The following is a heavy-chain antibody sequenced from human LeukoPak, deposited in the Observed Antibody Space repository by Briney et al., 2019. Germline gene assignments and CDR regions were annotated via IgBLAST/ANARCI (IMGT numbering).Heavy chain of an antibody. CDR3: AKDGSGSLFDY. CDR2: FSARGGTT. V-gene: IGHV3-23*01. J-gene: IGHJ4*02. D-gene: IGHD3-10*01. Sequence: GGSLRLSCAASGFTFSSYAMSWVRQAPGKGLEWVSAFSARGGTTYYADSVKGRFTISRDNSKNTLHLQMNSLRAEDTAVYYCAKDGSGSLFDYWGQGTLVTVSS. CDR1: GFTFSSYA.